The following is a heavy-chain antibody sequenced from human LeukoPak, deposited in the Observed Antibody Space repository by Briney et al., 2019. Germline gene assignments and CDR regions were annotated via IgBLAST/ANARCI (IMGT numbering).Heavy chain of an antibody. CDR3: ASLIVVVLDDAFDI. V-gene: IGHV3-30*03. Sequence: GGSLRLSCAASGFTFSSYGMHWVRQAPGKGLEWVAVISYDGSNKYYADPVKGRFTISRDNSKNTLYLQMNSLRAEDTAVYYCASLIVVVLDDAFDIWGQGTMVTVSS. CDR1: GFTFSSYG. CDR2: ISYDGSNK. J-gene: IGHJ3*02. D-gene: IGHD2-21*01.